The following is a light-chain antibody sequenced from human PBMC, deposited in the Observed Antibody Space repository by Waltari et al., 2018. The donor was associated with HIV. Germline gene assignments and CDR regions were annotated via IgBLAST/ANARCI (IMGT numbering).Light chain of an antibody. J-gene: IGLJ3*02. CDR1: SSNIGTNY. CDR3: AAWDDSLSGWV. V-gene: IGLV1-47*01. CDR2: RNN. Sequence: QSVLTQPPSASGTPGQRVTISCSGSSSNIGTNYVYWYHQLPGTAPKILIYRNNQRPSGVPDRFSGSKSGTSASLAISGLRSEDGADYYCAAWDDSLSGWVFGGGTKLTVL.